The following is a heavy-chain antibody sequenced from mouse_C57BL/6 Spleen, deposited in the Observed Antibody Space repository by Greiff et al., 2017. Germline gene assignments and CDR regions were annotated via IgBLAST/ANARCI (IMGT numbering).Heavy chain of an antibody. CDR1: GFTFSDYG. CDR2: ISSGSSTI. Sequence: DVKLVESGGGLVKPGGSLKLSCAASGFTFSDYGMHWVRQAPEKGLEWVAYISSGSSTIYYADTVKGRFTISRDNAKNTLFLQMTSLRSEDTAMYYCARLITTVVGAMDYWGQGTSVTVSS. J-gene: IGHJ4*01. CDR3: ARLITTVVGAMDY. V-gene: IGHV5-17*01. D-gene: IGHD1-1*01.